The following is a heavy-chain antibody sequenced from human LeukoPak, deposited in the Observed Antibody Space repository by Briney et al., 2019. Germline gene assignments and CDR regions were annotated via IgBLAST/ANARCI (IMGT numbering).Heavy chain of an antibody. D-gene: IGHD3-10*01. CDR3: ASPLQGYGSAAYYNGRSAGRFDI. J-gene: IGHJ3*02. V-gene: IGHV4-34*01. CDR1: GGSFSGYF. Sequence: SETLSLTCAVYGGSFSGYFWSWIRQPPGKGLEWIGEINRGGSTNYNPSLKSRVTISVDTSKNQFSLKLSSVTAADTAVYYCASPLQGYGSAAYYNGRSAGRFDIWGQGALVSVSS. CDR2: INRGGST.